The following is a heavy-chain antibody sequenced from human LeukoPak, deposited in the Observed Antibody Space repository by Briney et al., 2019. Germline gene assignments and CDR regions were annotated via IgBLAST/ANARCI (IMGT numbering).Heavy chain of an antibody. D-gene: IGHD3-3*01. CDR1: GGSISSYY. Sequence: SETLSLTCTVSGGSISSYYWSWIRQPPGKGLEWIGYIYYSGSTYYNPSLKSRVTISVDTSKNQFSLKLSSVTAADTAVYYCAIQYTIFGGGGIDYWGQGTLVTVSS. CDR2: IYYSGST. V-gene: IGHV4-59*04. CDR3: AIQYTIFGGGGIDY. J-gene: IGHJ4*02.